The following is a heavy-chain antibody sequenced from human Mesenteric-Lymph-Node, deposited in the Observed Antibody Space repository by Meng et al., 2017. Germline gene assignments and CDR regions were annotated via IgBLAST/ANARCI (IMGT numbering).Heavy chain of an antibody. D-gene: IGHD1-14*01. Sequence: VQLQQWGAGLLKASETLSLTCAVYGGSLSGYYWSWIRQPPGKGLEWIGEINHSGNFKKKSSLESRVTISVDTSKNEFSLKLKSVTAADTAVYYCARDPTGGEDHQRVWGQGTLVTVSS. CDR1: GGSLSGYY. CDR2: INHSGNF. V-gene: IGHV4-34*01. J-gene: IGHJ4*02. CDR3: ARDPTGGEDHQRV.